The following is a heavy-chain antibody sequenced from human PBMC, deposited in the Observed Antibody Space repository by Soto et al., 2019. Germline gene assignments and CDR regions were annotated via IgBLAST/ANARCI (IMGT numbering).Heavy chain of an antibody. V-gene: IGHV1-69*08. J-gene: IGHJ5*02. CDR2: IIPILGIA. CDR3: ARDPAYYYGSGSLNNWFDP. Sequence: QVQLVQSGAEVKKPGSSVKVSCKASGGTFSSYTISWVRQAPGQGLEWMGRIIPILGIANYAQKFQGRVTITADKSTSTAYMELSSLRSEDTAVYYCARDPAYYYGSGSLNNWFDPWGQGTLFIVSS. CDR1: GGTFSSYT. D-gene: IGHD3-10*01.